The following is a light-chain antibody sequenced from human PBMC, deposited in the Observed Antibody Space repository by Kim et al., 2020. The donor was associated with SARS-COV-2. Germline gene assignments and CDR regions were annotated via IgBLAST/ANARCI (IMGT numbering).Light chain of an antibody. CDR3: NSRDSSGNHLNVV. J-gene: IGLJ2*01. V-gene: IGLV3-19*01. CDR2: GKN. CDR1: SLRSYY. Sequence: SSELTQDPAVSVALGQTVRITCQGDSLRSYYASWYQQKPEQAPVLVIYGKNNRPSGIPDRFSGSSSGNTASLTITGAQAEDEADYYCNSRDSSGNHLNVVFGGGTQLTVL.